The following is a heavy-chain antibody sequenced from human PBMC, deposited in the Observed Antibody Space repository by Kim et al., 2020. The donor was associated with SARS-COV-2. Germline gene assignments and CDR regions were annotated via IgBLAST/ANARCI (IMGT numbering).Heavy chain of an antibody. CDR1: GGSISSGGYY. Sequence: SETLSLTCTVSGGSISSGGYYWSWIRQHPGKGLEWIGYIYYSGSTYYNPSLKSRVTISVDTSKNQFSLKLSSVTAADTAVYYCARASPHYDILTGYAGINWFDPWGQGTLVTVSS. J-gene: IGHJ5*02. D-gene: IGHD3-9*01. CDR2: IYYSGST. V-gene: IGHV4-31*03. CDR3: ARASPHYDILTGYAGINWFDP.